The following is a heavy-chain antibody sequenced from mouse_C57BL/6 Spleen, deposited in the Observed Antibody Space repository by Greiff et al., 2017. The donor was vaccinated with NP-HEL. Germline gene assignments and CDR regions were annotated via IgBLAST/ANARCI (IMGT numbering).Heavy chain of an antibody. CDR3: ARRGLYDGYPAWFAY. J-gene: IGHJ3*01. CDR2: IDPSDSYT. CDR1: GYTFTSYW. D-gene: IGHD2-3*01. Sequence: VQLQQPGAELVKPGASVKLSCKASGYTFTSYWMQWVKQRPGQGLEWIGEIDPSDSYTNYNQKFKGKATLTVDTSSSTAYMQLSSLTSEDSAVYYCARRGLYDGYPAWFAYWGQGTLVTVSA. V-gene: IGHV1-50*01.